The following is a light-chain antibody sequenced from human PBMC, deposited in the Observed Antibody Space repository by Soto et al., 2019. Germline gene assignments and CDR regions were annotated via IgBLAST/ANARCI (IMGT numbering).Light chain of an antibody. Sequence: EVVMTQSPATLSVSPGERATLSCSASQSVSSNLAWYQQKPGQAPRLLIYGASTRSNGIPARFSGSGSGTEFTLTISSLQSEDFAVYYCQQYNNWPPWTFGQGTKVEIK. CDR2: GAS. J-gene: IGKJ1*01. CDR3: QQYNNWPPWT. CDR1: QSVSSN. V-gene: IGKV3-15*01.